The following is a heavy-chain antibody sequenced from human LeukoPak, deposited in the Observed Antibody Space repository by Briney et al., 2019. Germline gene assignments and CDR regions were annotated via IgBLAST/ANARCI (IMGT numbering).Heavy chain of an antibody. D-gene: IGHD3-16*02. J-gene: IGHJ4*02. CDR2: IYSSGST. Sequence: SETLSLTCNVSGRSIISSTNYWGWIRQPPGKGLEWIGSIYSSGSTYYNPSLKSRVTISIDASKNQFSLKLSSVTAADTAVYYCARGQKQDYVWGSYRSEPFDYWGQGTLVTVSS. V-gene: IGHV4-39*02. CDR3: ARGQKQDYVWGSYRSEPFDY. CDR1: GRSIISSTNY.